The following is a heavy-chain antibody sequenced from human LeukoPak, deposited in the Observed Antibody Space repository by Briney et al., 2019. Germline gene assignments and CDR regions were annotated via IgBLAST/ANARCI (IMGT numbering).Heavy chain of an antibody. CDR2: ISSSSIYT. CDR1: GFTFSDYH. D-gene: IGHD6-25*01. CDR3: ARASSSDS. J-gene: IGHJ1*01. Sequence: GGSLRLSCAASGFTFSDYHMNWIRQAPGKGLEWVSYISSSSIYTNHADSVKGRFTISRDNTKNSLYLQMNSLRAEDTAVYYCARASSSDSWGQGTLVTVSS. V-gene: IGHV3-11*06.